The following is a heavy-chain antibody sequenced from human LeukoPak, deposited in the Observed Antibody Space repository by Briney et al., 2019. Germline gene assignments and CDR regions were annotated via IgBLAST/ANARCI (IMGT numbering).Heavy chain of an antibody. J-gene: IGHJ4*02. CDR1: GGSINNYY. CDR3: ARSFQRGSLDY. CDR2: IYYSGST. D-gene: IGHD3-16*01. V-gene: IGHV4-59*08. Sequence: SETLSLTCTVSGGSINNYYWNWIRQPPGKGLEWIGCIYYSGSTNYNPSLKSRVTISVDTSRNQFSLKMSPVTAADTAVYYCARSFQRGSLDYWGQGTLVTVSS.